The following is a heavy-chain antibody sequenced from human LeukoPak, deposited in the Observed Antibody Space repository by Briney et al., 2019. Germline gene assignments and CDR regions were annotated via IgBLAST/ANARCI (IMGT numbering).Heavy chain of an antibody. CDR1: GYTFTGYY. CDR2: INPNSGGT. V-gene: IGHV1-2*02. Sequence: ASVKVSCKASGYTFTGYYMHWVRPAPGQGLEWLGWINPNSGGTNYAQKFQGRVTMTRDTSISTAYMELSRLRSDDTAVYYCARDLPTGGFDYWGQGTLVTVSS. D-gene: IGHD4-17*01. CDR3: ARDLPTGGFDY. J-gene: IGHJ4*02.